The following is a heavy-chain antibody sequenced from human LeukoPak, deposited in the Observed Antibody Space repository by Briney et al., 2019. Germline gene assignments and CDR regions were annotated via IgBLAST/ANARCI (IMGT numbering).Heavy chain of an antibody. CDR1: GYTFTGYY. V-gene: IGHV1-2*02. CDR2: INPNSGGT. D-gene: IGHD3-9*01. Sequence: ASVKVSCKASGYTFTGYYMHWVRQATGQGLEWMGWINPNSGGTNYAQKFQGRVTMTRDTSISTAYMELSRLRSDDTAVYYCARVDPNYYYYMDVWGKGTTVTVSS. J-gene: IGHJ6*03. CDR3: ARVDPNYYYYMDV.